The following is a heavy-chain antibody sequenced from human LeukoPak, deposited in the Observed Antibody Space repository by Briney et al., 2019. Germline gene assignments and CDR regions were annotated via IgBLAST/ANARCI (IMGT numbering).Heavy chain of an antibody. CDR2: IVVGSGNT. D-gene: IGHD5-18*01. Sequence: ASVKVSCKASGFTFTSSAVQWVRQARGQRLEWIGWIVVGSGNTNYAQKFQERVTITRDMSTSTAYMELSSLRSEDTAVYYCARDPLQLWTLGFFDYWGQGTLVTVSS. V-gene: IGHV1-58*01. J-gene: IGHJ4*02. CDR3: ARDPLQLWTLGFFDY. CDR1: GFTFTSSA.